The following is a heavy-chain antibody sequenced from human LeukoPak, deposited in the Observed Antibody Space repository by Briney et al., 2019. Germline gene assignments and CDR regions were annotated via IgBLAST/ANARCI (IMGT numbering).Heavy chain of an antibody. CDR3: ASLKSGDFWSGFHY. D-gene: IGHD3-3*01. J-gene: IGHJ4*02. CDR1: GGTFSSDA. V-gene: IGHV1-69*13. CDR2: IIPIFGTA. Sequence: SVKVSCKASGGTFSSDAISWLRQAPGQGLEWMGGIIPIFGTANYAQKFQGRVTITADESTSTAYMELSSLRSEDTAVYYCASLKSGDFWSGFHYWGQGTLVTVSS.